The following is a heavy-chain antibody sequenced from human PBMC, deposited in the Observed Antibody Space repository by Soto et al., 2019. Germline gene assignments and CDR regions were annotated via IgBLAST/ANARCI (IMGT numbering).Heavy chain of an antibody. J-gene: IGHJ5*02. V-gene: IGHV1-2*02. CDR2: INPNNGAT. Sequence: QVQLVQSGAEVKKPGASVKVSCKAPRYIFTAYFMHWVRQAPGQGLEWMGWINPNNGATHYGLSFQGRVTITRDTSITTAYMELSSLRSYDTAVYYCASHDPGARFDPWGQGTLVIVSS. D-gene: IGHD1-1*01. CDR3: ASHDPGARFDP. CDR1: RYIFTAYF.